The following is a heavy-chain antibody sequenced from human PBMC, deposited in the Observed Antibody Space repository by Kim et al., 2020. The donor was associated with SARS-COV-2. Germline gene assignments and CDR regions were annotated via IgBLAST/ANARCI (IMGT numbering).Heavy chain of an antibody. J-gene: IGHJ4*01. V-gene: IGHV3-7*01. D-gene: IGHD3-10*02. Sequence: GGSLRLSCVDSGFSLGNDWMSWVRPAPGKGLEWVAMKKGDGSEEYYVDSVKGRFTMYRDKDKNSLYLQMRSLRTEDTAIYNCVALVTAHVSRRIWGHGTL. CDR2: KKGDGSEE. CDR3: VALVTAHVSRRI. CDR1: GFSLGNDW.